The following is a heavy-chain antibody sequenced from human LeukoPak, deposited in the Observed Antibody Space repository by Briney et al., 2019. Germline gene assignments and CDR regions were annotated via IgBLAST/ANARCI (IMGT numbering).Heavy chain of an antibody. CDR2: ISSSGGDT. J-gene: IGHJ4*02. CDR1: GFSFSSSP. V-gene: IGHV3-23*01. Sequence: GGSLRLSCAATGFSFSSSPMSWVRQAPGKGLEWVTGISSSGGDTPYADSVKGRFTISRDNPKNTLYLQMNSLRAEDTAVYYCAKKNSGLHPFDFWGQGTLVIVSS. CDR3: AKKNSGLHPFDF. D-gene: IGHD4-23*01.